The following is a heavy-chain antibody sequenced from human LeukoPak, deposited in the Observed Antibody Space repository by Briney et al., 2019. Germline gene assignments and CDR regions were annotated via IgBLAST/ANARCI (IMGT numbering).Heavy chain of an antibody. CDR2: IWYDGSNK. CDR3: AKSIVGATGDAFDI. D-gene: IGHD1-26*01. V-gene: IGHV3-30*02. CDR1: GFTFRSYG. Sequence: GGSLRLSCAASGFTFRSYGMHWVRQAPGKGLEWVAVIWYDGSNKYYADSVKGRFTISRDNSKNTLYLQMNSLRAEDTAVYYCAKSIVGATGDAFDIWGQGTMVTVSS. J-gene: IGHJ3*02.